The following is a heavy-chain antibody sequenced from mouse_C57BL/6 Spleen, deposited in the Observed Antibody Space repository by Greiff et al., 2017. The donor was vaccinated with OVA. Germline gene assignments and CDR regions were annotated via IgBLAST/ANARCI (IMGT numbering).Heavy chain of an antibody. D-gene: IGHD2-2*01. V-gene: IGHV1-69*01. CDR3: ARVNGYKYYFDY. J-gene: IGHJ2*01. CDR1: GYTFTSYW. Sequence: VQLQQPGAELVMPGASVKLSCKASGYTFTSYWMHWVKQRPGQGLEWIGEIDPSDSYTNYNQKFKGKSTLTVDKSSSTAYMQLSSLTSEDSAVYYCARVNGYKYYFDYWGQGTTLTVSS. CDR2: IDPSDSYT.